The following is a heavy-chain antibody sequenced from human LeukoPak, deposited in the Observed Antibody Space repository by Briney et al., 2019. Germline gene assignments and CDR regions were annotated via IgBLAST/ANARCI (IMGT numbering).Heavy chain of an antibody. CDR1: GFTVSSNY. CDR2: IYSAGNT. V-gene: IGHV3-53*01. CDR3: ATIFY. D-gene: IGHD2-15*01. Sequence: GGSLRLSCAASGFTVSSNYMTWLRQAPGKGVGWVAVIYSAGNTYYADSVKGRFAISRDNSKNTLYLQMNSLRAEDTAVYYCATIFYWGQGTLVTVSS. J-gene: IGHJ4*02.